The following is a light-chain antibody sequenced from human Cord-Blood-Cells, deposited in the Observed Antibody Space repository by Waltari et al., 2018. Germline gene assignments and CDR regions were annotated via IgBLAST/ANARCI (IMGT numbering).Light chain of an antibody. J-gene: IGLJ1*01. CDR3: SSYTSSSTYV. Sequence: QSALTQPASVSGSPGQSITISCTGTSSDVGGYNYVSWYQQHPGKAPKLMIYDVSNRPSGVSNRFSGSKSCNTASLTISGLQAEDDADYYCSSYTSSSTYVFGTGTKVTVL. V-gene: IGLV2-14*01. CDR2: DVS. CDR1: SSDVGGYNY.